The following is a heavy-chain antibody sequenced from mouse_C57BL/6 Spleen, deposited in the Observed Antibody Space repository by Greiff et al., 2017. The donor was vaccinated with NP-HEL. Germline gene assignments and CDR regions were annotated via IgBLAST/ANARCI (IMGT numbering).Heavy chain of an antibody. D-gene: IGHD2-3*01. V-gene: IGHV1-26*01. CDR3: ARGGFGYSYYFDY. CDR1: GYTFTDYY. J-gene: IGHJ2*01. CDR2: INPNNGGT. Sequence: VQLKQSGPELVKPGASVKISCKASGYTFTDYYMNWVKQSHGKSLEWIGDINPNNGGTSYNQKFKGKATLTVDKSSSTAYMELRSLTSEDSAVYYCARGGFGYSYYFDYWGQGTTLTVSS.